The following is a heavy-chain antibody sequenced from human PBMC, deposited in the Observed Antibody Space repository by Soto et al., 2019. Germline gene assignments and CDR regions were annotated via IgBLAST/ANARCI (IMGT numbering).Heavy chain of an antibody. CDR2: INHSGST. CDR3: ARKGRGWNYDY. V-gene: IGHV4-34*01. Sequence: PSETLSLTCAVYGGSFSGYYWSWIRQPPGKGLEWIGEINHSGSTNYNPSLKSRVTISVDTSKNQFSLKLSSVTAADTAVYYCARKGRGWNYDYWGQGTRVTVSS. D-gene: IGHD1-7*01. J-gene: IGHJ4*02. CDR1: GGSFSGYY.